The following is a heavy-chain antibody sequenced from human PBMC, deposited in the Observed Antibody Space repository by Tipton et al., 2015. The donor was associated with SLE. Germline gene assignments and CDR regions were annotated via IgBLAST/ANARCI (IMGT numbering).Heavy chain of an antibody. V-gene: IGHV4-31*03. CDR2: IYYSGRR. CDR1: GVSISSGSYY. J-gene: IGHJ6*03. Sequence: TLSLTCTVSGVSISSGSYYWSWIRQPPGKGLEWIGYIYYSGRRYYNPSLQSRVTMSVDTSKNQFSLNLSSVTAADTGVYFCAKGHATVVDGSYYYYMDVWGKGTAVTVSS. CDR3: AKGHATVVDGSYYYYMDV. D-gene: IGHD4-23*01.